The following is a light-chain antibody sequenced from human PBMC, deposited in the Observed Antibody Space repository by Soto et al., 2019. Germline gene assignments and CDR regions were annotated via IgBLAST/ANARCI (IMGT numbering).Light chain of an antibody. CDR1: QSVSSRY. J-gene: IGKJ5*01. CDR3: QQYGSSPPIT. Sequence: EIVLTQSPGTLSLSPGERATLSGRDSQSVSSRYLAWYQPKPGQAPRLXXYGASSRANGIPDRFSGSGSGTDFNITISRLEPEDFAVYYCQQYGSSPPITFGQGTGLEIK. V-gene: IGKV3-20*01. CDR2: GAS.